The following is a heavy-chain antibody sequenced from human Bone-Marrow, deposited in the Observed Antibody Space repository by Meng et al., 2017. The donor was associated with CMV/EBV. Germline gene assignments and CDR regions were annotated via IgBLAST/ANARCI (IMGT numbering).Heavy chain of an antibody. V-gene: IGHV1-69*10. D-gene: IGHD2-15*01. Sequence: SVKVSCKASGGTFSSYAISWVRQAPGQGLEWMGGIIPILGIANYAQKFQGRVTITADKSTSTAYMELSSLRSEDTAVYYCARGALGYCSGGSCYYGMDVWGQGTTVTVYS. CDR2: IIPILGIA. CDR1: GGTFSSYA. CDR3: ARGALGYCSGGSCYYGMDV. J-gene: IGHJ6*02.